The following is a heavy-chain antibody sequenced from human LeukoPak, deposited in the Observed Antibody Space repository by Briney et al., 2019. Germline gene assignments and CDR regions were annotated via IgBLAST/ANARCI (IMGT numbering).Heavy chain of an antibody. Sequence: PGGSLRLSCAASGFTFSSYGMHWVRQAPGKGLEWVAVVWYDGSNKYFADSVKGRFTISRDNSKSTLYLQMNSLRAEDTAVYYCARDGVRSGYHEGPDYWGQGTQVTVSS. CDR2: VWYDGSNK. CDR3: ARDGVRSGYHEGPDY. CDR1: GFTFSSYG. J-gene: IGHJ4*02. V-gene: IGHV3-33*01. D-gene: IGHD3-22*01.